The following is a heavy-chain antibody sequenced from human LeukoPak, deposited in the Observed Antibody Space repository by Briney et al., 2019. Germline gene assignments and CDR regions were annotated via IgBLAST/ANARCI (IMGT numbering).Heavy chain of an antibody. J-gene: IGHJ6*03. Sequence: GGSLRLSCVGTGFTFRSYAMSWVRQAPGKGLEWVSAVTRNGDTTYYADSVKGRFTISRDNSKNTLYLQMNSLRAEETAEYYCAKVRTRWTMVRGVPYMDVWGKGTTVTVSS. V-gene: IGHV3-23*01. CDR2: VTRNGDTT. CDR3: AKVRTRWTMVRGVPYMDV. D-gene: IGHD3-10*01. CDR1: GFTFRSYA.